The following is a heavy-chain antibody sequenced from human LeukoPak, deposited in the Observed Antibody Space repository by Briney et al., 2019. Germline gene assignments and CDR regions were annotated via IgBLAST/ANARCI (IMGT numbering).Heavy chain of an antibody. D-gene: IGHD3-10*01. J-gene: IGHJ6*02. CDR2: IGVGGRPT. CDR1: GFSFSHCS. Sequence: GGSLRLSCAASGFSFSHCSMTWARQASGKGLEWISYIGVGGRPTNYADSVKARFTISRDDAQNSLYLQMNSLRAEDTAVYYCAKNTWKSSDSGRGRMDVWGQGTTVTVSS. CDR3: AKNTWKSSDSGRGRMDV. V-gene: IGHV3-48*01.